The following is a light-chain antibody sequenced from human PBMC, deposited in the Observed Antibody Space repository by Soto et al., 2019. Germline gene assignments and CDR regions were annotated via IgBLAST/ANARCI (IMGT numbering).Light chain of an antibody. V-gene: IGLV2-11*01. CDR2: DVN. Sequence: QSALTQPRSVSGSPGQSVAISCTGTSSDVGGYNYVSWYQHHPGKAPEILIYDVNTRPSGVPDRFSGSKPGNTASLTISGLQAEDEDDYYRCSDSGRYSSVVFGGGTKLPVL. CDR3: CSDSGRYSSVV. CDR1: SSDVGGYNY. J-gene: IGLJ3*02.